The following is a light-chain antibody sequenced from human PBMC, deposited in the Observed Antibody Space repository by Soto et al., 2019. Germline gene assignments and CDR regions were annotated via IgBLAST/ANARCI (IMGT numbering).Light chain of an antibody. CDR1: QSVSSY. Sequence: EIVLTQSPATLSLSLGERATISCRASQSVSSYLAWYQQNPGKAPKLLIYDASSWASGIPARFSGSGSGTDFTLTISSLEPEDFATYYCQQHSNWSKCTFGPGTKVDIK. CDR3: QQHSNWSKCT. CDR2: DAS. V-gene: IGKV3-11*01. J-gene: IGKJ3*01.